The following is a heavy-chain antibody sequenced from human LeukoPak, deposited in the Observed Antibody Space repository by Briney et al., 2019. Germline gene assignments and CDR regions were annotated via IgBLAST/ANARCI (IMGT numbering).Heavy chain of an antibody. V-gene: IGHV3-30-3*01. D-gene: IGHD2-21*02. CDR1: GFTFSSYA. J-gene: IGHJ4*02. CDR2: ISYDGSNK. CDR3: AAGDWD. Sequence: GGSLRLSCAASGFTFSSYAMHWVRQAPGKGLEWVAVISYDGSNKYYADSVKGRVTISRDNSKNTLYLQMNSLRAEDTAVYYCAAGDWDWGQGTLVTVSS.